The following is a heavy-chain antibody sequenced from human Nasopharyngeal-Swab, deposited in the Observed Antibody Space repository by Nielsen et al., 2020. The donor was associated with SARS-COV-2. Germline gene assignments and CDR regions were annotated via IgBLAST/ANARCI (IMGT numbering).Heavy chain of an antibody. Sequence: SETLSLTCTVSGGSISSYYWSWIRQPPGKGLEWIGYIYYSGSTNYNPSLKSRVTISVDTSKNQFSLKLSSVTAADTAVYYCARHDVYYDFWSGYYQPDYWGQGTLVTVSS. CDR1: GGSISSYY. D-gene: IGHD3-3*01. J-gene: IGHJ4*02. CDR2: IYYSGST. V-gene: IGHV4-59*08. CDR3: ARHDVYYDFWSGYYQPDY.